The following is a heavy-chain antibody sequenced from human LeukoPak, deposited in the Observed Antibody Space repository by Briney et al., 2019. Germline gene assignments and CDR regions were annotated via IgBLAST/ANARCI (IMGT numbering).Heavy chain of an antibody. CDR3: ARAPPGDAFDI. CDR1: GFIFSNYD. Sequence: PGRSLRLSCAASGFIFSNYDMHWVRQAPGKGLDWVALISYDGANNYYADSVEGRISISRDNAKNSLYLQMNSLRVEDTAVYYCARAPPGDAFDIWGQGTMVTVSS. J-gene: IGHJ3*02. V-gene: IGHV3-30-3*01. CDR2: ISYDGANN.